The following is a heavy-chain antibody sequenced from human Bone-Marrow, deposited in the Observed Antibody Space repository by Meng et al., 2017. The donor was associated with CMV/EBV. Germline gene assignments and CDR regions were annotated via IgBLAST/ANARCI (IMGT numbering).Heavy chain of an antibody. CDR1: GGSFSGYY. Sequence: WGSLRLSCAVYGGSFSGYYWSWIRQPPGKGLEWIGEINHSGSTNYNPSLKSRVTISVDTSKTVFSLMLTSVTAADPAVYYCAREMGGWGYSYGYLGYYYGMDVWGQGTTVTVSS. D-gene: IGHD5-18*01. J-gene: IGHJ6*02. V-gene: IGHV4-34*01. CDR3: AREMGGWGYSYGYLGYYYGMDV. CDR2: INHSGST.